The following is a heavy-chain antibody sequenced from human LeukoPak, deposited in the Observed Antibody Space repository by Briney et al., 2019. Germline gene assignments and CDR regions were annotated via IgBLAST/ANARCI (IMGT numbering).Heavy chain of an antibody. V-gene: IGHV4-59*08. CDR3: ARYSGSPILAFDI. J-gene: IGHJ3*02. D-gene: IGHD1-26*01. CDR1: GGSISSYY. CDR2: IYYSGNT. Sequence: SETLSLTCTVSGGSISSYYWSWIRQPPGKGLEWIGYIYYSGNTNYNPSLKSRVTISVDTSKNQFSLKLSSVTAADTAVYYCARYSGSPILAFDIWGQGTMVTVSS.